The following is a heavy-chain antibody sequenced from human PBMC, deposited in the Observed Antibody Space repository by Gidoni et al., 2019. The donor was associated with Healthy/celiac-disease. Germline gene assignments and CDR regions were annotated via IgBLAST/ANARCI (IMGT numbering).Heavy chain of an antibody. J-gene: IGHJ4*02. Sequence: EVQLVESGGGLVKPGGSLRLSCAASVFTFSSYSMDWVRQAPGKGLELVSSISSSSSYIYYADSVKGRFTISRDNAKNSLYLQMNSLRAEDTAVYYCARVMGSGYDYGLDYWGQGTLVTVSS. CDR2: ISSSSSYI. V-gene: IGHV3-21*01. CDR1: VFTFSSYS. D-gene: IGHD5-12*01. CDR3: ARVMGSGYDYGLDY.